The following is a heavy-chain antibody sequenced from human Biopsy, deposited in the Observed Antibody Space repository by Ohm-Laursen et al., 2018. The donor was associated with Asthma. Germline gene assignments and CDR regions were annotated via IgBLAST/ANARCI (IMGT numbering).Heavy chain of an antibody. J-gene: IGHJ5*02. CDR2: IYYSGST. CDR3: ARAAITGIRGWFDP. D-gene: IGHD1-20*01. Sequence: SDTLSLTCTVSGGSIGSSSYYWGWIRRPPGKGLEFIGTIYYSGSTYYNPSLKSRVTISADTSKNQFHLNLSSVTAADTAVYFCARAAITGIRGWFDPWGQGTQVTASS. V-gene: IGHV4-39*06. CDR1: GGSIGSSSYY.